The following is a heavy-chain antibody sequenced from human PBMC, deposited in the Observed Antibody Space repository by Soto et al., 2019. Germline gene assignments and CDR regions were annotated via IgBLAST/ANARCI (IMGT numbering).Heavy chain of an antibody. CDR1: GYTFTSYY. J-gene: IGHJ4*02. CDR2: INPSGGDI. Sequence: QVQLVQSGAEVKKPGASVKVSCKASGYTFTSYYIYWVRQAPGQGLEWMGIINPSGGDITYAQKFQGRVTMTRDTSTSTVYMELSSLRSEDTAVYYCGRDGGYQRFDFWGQGALVTVSS. CDR3: GRDGGYQRFDF. D-gene: IGHD2-2*01. V-gene: IGHV1-46*03.